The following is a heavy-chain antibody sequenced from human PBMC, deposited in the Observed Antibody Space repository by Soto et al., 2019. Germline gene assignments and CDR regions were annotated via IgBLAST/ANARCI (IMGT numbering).Heavy chain of an antibody. CDR3: AREFGITGTTDYYYGMDV. CDR1: GYTFTSYY. Sequence: ASVKVSCKASGYTFTSYYMHWVRQAPGQGLEWMGIINPSGGSTSYAQKFQGRVTMTRDTSTSTVYMELSSLRSEDTAVYYCAREFGITGTTDYYYGMDVWGQGTTVTVSS. D-gene: IGHD1-7*01. J-gene: IGHJ6*02. V-gene: IGHV1-46*01. CDR2: INPSGGST.